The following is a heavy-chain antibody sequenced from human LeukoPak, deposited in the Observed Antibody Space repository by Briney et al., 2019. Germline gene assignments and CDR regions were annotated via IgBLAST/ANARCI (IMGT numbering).Heavy chain of an antibody. D-gene: IGHD6-13*01. CDR3: AREGIAAAGIDP. CDR2: INSDGSST. CDR1: GFTFSSYW. V-gene: IGHV3-74*01. Sequence: PGGSLRLSCAASGFTFSSYWMHWVRHAPGKGLVWVSRINSDGSSTSYADSVKGRFTISRDNAKNTLYLQMNSLRAEDTAVYYCAREGIAAAGIDPWGQGTLVTVSS. J-gene: IGHJ5*02.